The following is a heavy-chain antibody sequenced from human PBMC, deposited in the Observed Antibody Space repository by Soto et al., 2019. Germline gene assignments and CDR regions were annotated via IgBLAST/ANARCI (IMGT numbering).Heavy chain of an antibody. D-gene: IGHD2-15*01. CDR3: AAAPRY. Sequence: SETLSLTCTVSGGSISNYYWSWVRQPPGKGLEWIGYIYDSGSTNYNPSLKSRVTISVDTSKNQFSLRLTSVTAADTAVYYCAAAPRYWSQGTLVTVSS. CDR1: GGSISNYY. CDR2: IYDSGST. J-gene: IGHJ4*02. V-gene: IGHV4-59*01.